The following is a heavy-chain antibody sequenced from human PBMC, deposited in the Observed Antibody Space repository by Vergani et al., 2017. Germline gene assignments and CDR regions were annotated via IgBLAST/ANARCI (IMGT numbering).Heavy chain of an antibody. D-gene: IGHD6-13*01. Sequence: EVQLLESGGGLVQPGGSLRLSCAASGFTFSSYAMSWVRQAPGKGLEWFSAISGSGGSTYYADSVQGRFTISRDNSKNTLYLQMNSLRAEDTAVYYCAKDAGWSSSWKGDYWGQGTLVTVSS. J-gene: IGHJ4*02. CDR2: ISGSGGST. V-gene: IGHV3-23*01. CDR1: GFTFSSYA. CDR3: AKDAGWSSSWKGDY.